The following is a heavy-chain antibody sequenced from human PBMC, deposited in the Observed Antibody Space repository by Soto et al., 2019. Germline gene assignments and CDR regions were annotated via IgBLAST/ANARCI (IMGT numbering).Heavy chain of an antibody. Sequence: ASVKVSCKASGYTCTSYDINWVRQAPGQGLEWLGWMDPNSGSTGYAQNFQGRVTMTRNISINTAHMELSSLRSEDTAVYYCAKGFIVVVTAIRPDDNFDVWGQGTMVTVSS. CDR1: GYTCTSYD. J-gene: IGHJ3*01. V-gene: IGHV1-8*01. D-gene: IGHD2-21*02. CDR2: MDPNSGST. CDR3: AKGFIVVVTAIRPDDNFDV.